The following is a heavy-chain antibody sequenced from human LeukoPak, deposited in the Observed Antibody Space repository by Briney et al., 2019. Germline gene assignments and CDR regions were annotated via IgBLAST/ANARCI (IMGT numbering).Heavy chain of an antibody. J-gene: IGHJ4*02. D-gene: IGHD2-21*01. CDR1: VGSISDYF. V-gene: IGHV4-4*07. CDR2: IYSSGST. Sequence: SETLSLTCTVSVGSISDYFWSWIRQPAGKGLEWIGRIYSSGSTLYNPSLKSRVTMSVDTSKNQFSLRLTSVTAADTAVYYCARGPYCGDDCYFDSWGRGTLFTVSS. CDR3: ARGPYCGDDCYFDS.